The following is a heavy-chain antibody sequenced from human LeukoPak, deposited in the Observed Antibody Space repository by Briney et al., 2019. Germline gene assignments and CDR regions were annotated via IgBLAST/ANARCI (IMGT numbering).Heavy chain of an antibody. CDR3: ARAGKERYFDWLLSDDAFDI. CDR1: GYSFTSYD. D-gene: IGHD3-9*01. Sequence: ASVKVSCKASGYSFTSYDISWVRQAPGQGLEWMGGIIPIFGTANYAQKFQGRVTITADESTSTAYMELSSLRSEDTAVYYCARAGKERYFDWLLSDDAFDIWGQGTMVTVSS. V-gene: IGHV1-69*13. CDR2: IIPIFGTA. J-gene: IGHJ3*02.